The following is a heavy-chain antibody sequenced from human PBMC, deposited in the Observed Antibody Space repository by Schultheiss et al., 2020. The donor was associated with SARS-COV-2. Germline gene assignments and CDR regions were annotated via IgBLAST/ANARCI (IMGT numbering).Heavy chain of an antibody. CDR3: ARLPTRLSYYYYYMDV. Sequence: GGSLRLSCKGSGYSFTSYWIAWVRQMPGKGLEWMGIIYSGDSDTRYSPSFQGQVTISADKSISTAYLQWSSLKASDTAMYYCARLPTRLSYYYYYMDVWGKGTTVTVSS. CDR1: GYSFTSYW. V-gene: IGHV5-51*01. D-gene: IGHD2-2*01. J-gene: IGHJ6*03. CDR2: IYSGDSDT.